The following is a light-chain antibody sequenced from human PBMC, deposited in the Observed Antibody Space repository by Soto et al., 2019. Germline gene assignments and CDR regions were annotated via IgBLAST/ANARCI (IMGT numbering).Light chain of an antibody. CDR3: SSYAGSSTLWV. Sequence: QSALTQPPSASGSPGQSVTISCTGTNSDVGGYKYVSWYQQHAGKAPKLMLYDVSKRPSGVPDRFSGSKSGNTASLTVSGLQAEDEADYYCSSYAGSSTLWVFGGGTKVTVL. CDR2: DVS. J-gene: IGLJ2*01. V-gene: IGLV2-8*01. CDR1: NSDVGGYKY.